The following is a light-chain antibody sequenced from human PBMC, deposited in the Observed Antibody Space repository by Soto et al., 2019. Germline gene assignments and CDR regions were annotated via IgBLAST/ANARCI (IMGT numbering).Light chain of an antibody. V-gene: IGKV1-27*01. J-gene: IGKJ1*01. CDR3: QRYNSAPWT. Sequence: DSQMNQSPSSLSASVGDRVTITCRASQGVSNVLAWYQQKPGKVPKLLIYAASTLQSGVPSRFSGSGSGTDFTLTISSLLPEDVATYYCQRYNSAPWTFGQGTKVEIK. CDR2: AAS. CDR1: QGVSNV.